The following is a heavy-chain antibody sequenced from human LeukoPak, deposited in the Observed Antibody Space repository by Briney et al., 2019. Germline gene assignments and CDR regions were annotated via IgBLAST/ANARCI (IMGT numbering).Heavy chain of an antibody. CDR3: ARVPRHYDILTGYRYNWFDP. CDR2: MNPNSGNT. CDR1: GYTFTSYD. Sequence: ASVKVSCKASGYTFTSYDINWARQATGQGLEWMGWMNPNSGNTGYAQKFQGRVTMTRNTSISTAYMELSSLRSEDTAVYYCARVPRHYDILTGYRYNWFDPWGQGTLVTVSS. J-gene: IGHJ5*02. D-gene: IGHD3-9*01. V-gene: IGHV1-8*01.